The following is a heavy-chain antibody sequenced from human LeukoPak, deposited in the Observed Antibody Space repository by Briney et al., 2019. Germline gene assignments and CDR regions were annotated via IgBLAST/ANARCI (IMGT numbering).Heavy chain of an antibody. V-gene: IGHV3-23*01. J-gene: IGHJ6*03. CDR3: ARASLGWSLYYYYYMDV. CDR2: IFPSGGEI. CDR1: GFTFSTFA. D-gene: IGHD2-21*01. Sequence: GGSLRLSCAASGFTFSTFAMIWVRQPPGKGLEWVSSIFPSGGEIHYADSVRGRFTISRDNSKNTLYLQMNSLRAEDTAVYYCARASLGWSLYYYYYMDVWGKGTTVTISS.